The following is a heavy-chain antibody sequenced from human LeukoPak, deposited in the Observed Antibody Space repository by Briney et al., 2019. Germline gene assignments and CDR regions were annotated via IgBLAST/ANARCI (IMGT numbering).Heavy chain of an antibody. CDR2: ISDDGVYT. CDR3: AKGPPRDGYNSGYFDY. Sequence: GGSLRLTCAASGFTFSTYAMSWVRQAPGKGLEWVSIISDDGVYTYYAESVEGRFTTSRDNSKDTLYLQMKSTRAEETAVYYCAKGPPRDGYNSGYFDYWGQETLVTVSS. V-gene: IGHV3-23*01. D-gene: IGHD5-24*01. J-gene: IGHJ4*02. CDR1: GFTFSTYA.